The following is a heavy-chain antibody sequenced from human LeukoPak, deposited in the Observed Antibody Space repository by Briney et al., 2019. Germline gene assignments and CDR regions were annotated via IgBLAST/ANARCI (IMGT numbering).Heavy chain of an antibody. V-gene: IGHV1-18*01. CDR2: ISAYNGNT. CDR1: GYTFTSYG. CDR3: ARGRDYDNLTGYYPYDAFDI. J-gene: IGHJ3*02. D-gene: IGHD3-9*01. Sequence: ASVKVSCKASGYTFTSYGISWVRQAPGQGLEWMGRISAYNGNTNYAQKLQGRVTMTTDTSTSTAYMELRSLRSDGTAVYYCARGRDYDNLTGYYPYDAFDIWGQGTMVTVSS.